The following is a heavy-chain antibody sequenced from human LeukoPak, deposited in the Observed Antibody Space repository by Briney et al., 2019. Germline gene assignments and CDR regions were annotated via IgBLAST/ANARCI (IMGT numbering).Heavy chain of an antibody. D-gene: IGHD6-6*01. CDR2: ISYDGSNK. V-gene: IGHV3-30*18. CDR1: GFTFSSYA. CDR3: AKTQYTNSRADY. J-gene: IGHJ4*02. Sequence: QPGGSLRVSCAASGFTFSSYALSWVRQAPGRVLEWVAVISYDGSNKYYADSVKGRFTISRDNSKNTLYLQMNSLRAEDTAVYYCAKTQYTNSRADYWGQGTLVTVSS.